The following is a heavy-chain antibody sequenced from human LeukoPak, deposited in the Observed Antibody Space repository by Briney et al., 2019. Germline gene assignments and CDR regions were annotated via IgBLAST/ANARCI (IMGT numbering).Heavy chain of an antibody. CDR1: GFTFSSYG. CDR3: ARDQTPGMGGATYY. Sequence: GGSLRLSCAASGFTFSSYGMHWVRQAPGKGLEWVAFIRYDGSNKYYADSVKGRFTISRDNSKNTLYLQMNSLRAEDTAVYYCARDQTPGMGGATYYWGQGTLVTVSS. J-gene: IGHJ4*02. V-gene: IGHV3-30*02. CDR2: IRYDGSNK. D-gene: IGHD1-26*01.